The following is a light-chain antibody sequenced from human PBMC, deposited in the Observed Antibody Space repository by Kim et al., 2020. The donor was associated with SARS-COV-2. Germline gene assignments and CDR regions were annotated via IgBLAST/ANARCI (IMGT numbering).Light chain of an antibody. V-gene: IGKV3-20*01. CDR1: QSVSNSY. CDR3: QQYGSSPLT. J-gene: IGKJ4*01. CDR2: GAS. Sequence: EIVLTQSPGPLSLSPGERATLSCRASQSVSNSYLAWYQQKPGQAPRLLIYGASSRATGIPDRFSGSGSGTDFTFSISRLEPEDFAVYYCQQYGSSPLTFGGGTKVEI.